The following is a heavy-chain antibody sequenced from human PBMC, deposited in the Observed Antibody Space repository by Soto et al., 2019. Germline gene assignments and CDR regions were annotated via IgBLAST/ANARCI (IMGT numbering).Heavy chain of an antibody. Sequence: ASVKVSCKASGYTFTSYGISWVRQAPGQGLEWMGWISAYNGNTNYAQKLQGRVTMTTDTSTSTAYMELRSLRSDDTAVYYCARDREGYYYDSSGYYGDYWGQGTLVTVSS. V-gene: IGHV1-18*01. CDR1: GYTFTSYG. CDR3: ARDREGYYYDSSGYYGDY. CDR2: ISAYNGNT. J-gene: IGHJ4*02. D-gene: IGHD3-22*01.